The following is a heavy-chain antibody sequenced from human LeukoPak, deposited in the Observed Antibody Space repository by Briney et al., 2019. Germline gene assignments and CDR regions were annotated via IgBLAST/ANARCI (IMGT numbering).Heavy chain of an antibody. Sequence: GGSLRLSCAASGFTFDDYAMHWVRQAPGKGLEWVSAISGSGGSTYYADSVKGRFTISRDNSKNTLYLQMNSLRAEDTAVYYCARDLHDYGGNGEWFDPWGQGTLVTVSS. V-gene: IGHV3-23*01. D-gene: IGHD4-23*01. CDR2: ISGSGGST. CDR3: ARDLHDYGGNGEWFDP. J-gene: IGHJ5*02. CDR1: GFTFDDYA.